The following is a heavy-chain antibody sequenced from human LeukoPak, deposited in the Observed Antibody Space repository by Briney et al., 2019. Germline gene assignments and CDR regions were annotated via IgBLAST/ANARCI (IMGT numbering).Heavy chain of an antibody. J-gene: IGHJ6*04. D-gene: IGHD3-10*01. Sequence: ASVKVSCKASGGTFSSYAISWVRQAPGQGLEWMGGIIPIFGTANYAQKFQGRVTITADKSTSTAYMELSSLRSEDTAVYYCARDQRGSMVRGVIGYYYGMDVWGKGTTATVSS. CDR2: IIPIFGTA. V-gene: IGHV1-69*06. CDR1: GGTFSSYA. CDR3: ARDQRGSMVRGVIGYYYGMDV.